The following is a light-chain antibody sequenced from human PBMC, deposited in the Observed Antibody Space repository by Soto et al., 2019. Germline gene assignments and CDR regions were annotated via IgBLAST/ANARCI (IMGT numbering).Light chain of an antibody. CDR2: DVS. CDR3: SSYTTSNTRQIV. CDR1: SSDVGGYNY. J-gene: IGLJ1*01. V-gene: IGLV2-14*03. Sequence: QSVLTQPASVSGSPGQSITISCTGTSSDVGGYNYVSWYQHHPGKAPKLMIYDVSNRPSGVSNRFSGSKSGNTASLTISGLQPEDVADYYCSSYTTSNTRQIVVGTGSKVT.